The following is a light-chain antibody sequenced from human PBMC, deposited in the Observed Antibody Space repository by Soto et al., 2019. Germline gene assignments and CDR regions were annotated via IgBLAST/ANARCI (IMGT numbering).Light chain of an antibody. J-gene: IGLJ3*02. CDR2: DND. CDR1: SSNIGNNY. V-gene: IGLV1-51*01. Sequence: QSVLTQPPSVSAAPGQKVTISCSGSSSNIGNNYVSWYQQLPGTAPKLLIYDNDQRPLGIPDRFSGSTSGMSATLGITGPETGDAAHYYCGTGDSGLGAVVFGEGTK. CDR3: GTGDSGLGAVV.